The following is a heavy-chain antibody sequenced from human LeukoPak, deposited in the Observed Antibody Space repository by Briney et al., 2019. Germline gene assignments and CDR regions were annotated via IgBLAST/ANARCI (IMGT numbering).Heavy chain of an antibody. Sequence: GGSLRLSCTASGFTFGDYAMSWFRQAPGKGLEWVGFIRSKAYGGTTEYAASVKGRFTISRDDSKSIAYLQMNSLKIEDTAVYYCTRDGRVGELPLPFDYWGQGTLVTVSS. J-gene: IGHJ4*02. CDR2: IRSKAYGGTT. V-gene: IGHV3-49*03. D-gene: IGHD1-26*01. CDR1: GFTFGDYA. CDR3: TRDGRVGELPLPFDY.